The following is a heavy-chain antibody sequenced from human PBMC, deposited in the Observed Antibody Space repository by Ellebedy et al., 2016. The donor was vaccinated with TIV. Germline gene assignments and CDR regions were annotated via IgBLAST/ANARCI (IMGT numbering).Heavy chain of an antibody. J-gene: IGHJ6*02. CDR3: ARQDRGKGDAMDV. V-gene: IGHV2-70*01. Sequence: SGPTLVXPTQTLTLTCTFSGFSLSTSGMCVSWIRQPPGKALEWLAIIDWVDDKFYSTSLKTRLTISKDTSKNQVVLTMTNMDPVDTATYFCARQDRGKGDAMDVWGQGTTVTVSS. CDR2: IDWVDDK. CDR1: GFSLSTSGMC. D-gene: IGHD3-10*01.